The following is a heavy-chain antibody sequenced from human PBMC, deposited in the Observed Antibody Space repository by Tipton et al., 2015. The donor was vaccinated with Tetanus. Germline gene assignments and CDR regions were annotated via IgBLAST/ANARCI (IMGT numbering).Heavy chain of an antibody. J-gene: IGHJ4*02. CDR1: GDYLSDYY. D-gene: IGHD6-13*01. Sequence: GLVKPSETLSLTCGVFGDYLSDYYWTWVRQPPGKGLEWIGEIHRGESTNYNPSLKSRVSMSVDTAKNRFSLTLTSVTAADMAVYYCARSISAGSVWPYEHWGQGTLVTVPS. CDR3: ARSISAGSVWPYEH. CDR2: IHRGEST. V-gene: IGHV4-34*01.